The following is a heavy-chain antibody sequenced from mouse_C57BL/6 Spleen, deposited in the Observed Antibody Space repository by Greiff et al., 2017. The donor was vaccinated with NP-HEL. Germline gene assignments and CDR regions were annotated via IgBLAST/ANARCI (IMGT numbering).Heavy chain of an antibody. D-gene: IGHD4-1*01. J-gene: IGHJ2*01. CDR1: GFSFNTYA. Sequence: EVQGVESGGGLVQPKGSLKLSCAASGFSFNTYAMNWVRQAPGQGLEWVARIRSKSNNYATYYADSVKDRFTISRDDSESMLYLQMNNLKTENTAMYYCVRHGTYYFDYWGQGTTLTVSS. CDR2: IRSKSNNYAT. CDR3: VRHGTYYFDY. V-gene: IGHV10-1*01.